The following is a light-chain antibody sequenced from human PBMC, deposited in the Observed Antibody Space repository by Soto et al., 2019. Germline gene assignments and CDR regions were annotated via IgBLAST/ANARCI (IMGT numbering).Light chain of an antibody. CDR2: TTS. J-gene: IGKJ4*01. CDR3: QQANSVPLT. Sequence: DIQMTQSPSSVSASVGDRVTITCRASQGINNWLAWYQQKPGKAPKLLIYTTSSLQSGVPSRFSGSGYGTDFTLTISSLQTEDSATYYCQQANSVPLTFGGGTKVEIK. CDR1: QGINNW. V-gene: IGKV1D-12*01.